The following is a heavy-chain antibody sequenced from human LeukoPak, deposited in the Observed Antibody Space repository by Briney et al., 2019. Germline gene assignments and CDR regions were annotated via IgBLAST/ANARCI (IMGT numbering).Heavy chain of an antibody. CDR1: GFTFSSYG. D-gene: IGHD2-2*02. CDR2: IWYDGSNK. CDR3: ARVFPYCSSTSCYIVKDKYYFDY. J-gene: IGHJ4*02. Sequence: GRSLRLSCAASGFTFSSYGMHWVRQAPGKGLEWVAVIWYDGSNKYYADSVKGRFTISRDNSKNTLYLQMNSLRAEDTAVYYCARVFPYCSSTSCYIVKDKYYFDYWGQGTLVTVSS. V-gene: IGHV3-33*01.